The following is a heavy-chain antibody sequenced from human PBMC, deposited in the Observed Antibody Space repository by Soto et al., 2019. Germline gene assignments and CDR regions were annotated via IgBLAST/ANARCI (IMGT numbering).Heavy chain of an antibody. V-gene: IGHV4-59*11. D-gene: IGHD3-3*01. CDR3: ARDLYFLSRF. CDR1: GGSISGLY. CDR2: IYYSGTT. J-gene: IGHJ4*02. Sequence: PSETLSLTCSVSGGSISGLYWSWVRQPPGRGLEWIGWIYYSGTTNYNPSLKSRVTISVDTSKNQFSLKLSSVTAADTAVYYCARDLYFLSRFWGQGTLVIVSS.